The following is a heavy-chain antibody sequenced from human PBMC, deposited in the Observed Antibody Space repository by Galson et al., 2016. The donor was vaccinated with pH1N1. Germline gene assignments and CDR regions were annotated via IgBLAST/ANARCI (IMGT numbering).Heavy chain of an antibody. CDR3: VKDRAFYYDSSGYDYAFDI. CDR1: GFTFEDFA. V-gene: IGHV3-9*01. CDR2: ISWNRGAI. J-gene: IGHJ3*02. Sequence: SLRLSCAASGFTFEDFALHWVRQGPGKGLEWVSGISWNRGAIDYAESVKGRFTISRDNAKHSLYLQMDSLRAEDTALYYCVKDRAFYYDSSGYDYAFDIWGQGTMVTVAS. D-gene: IGHD3-22*01.